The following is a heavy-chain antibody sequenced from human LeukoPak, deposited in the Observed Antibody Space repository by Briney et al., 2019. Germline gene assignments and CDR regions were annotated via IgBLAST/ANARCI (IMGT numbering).Heavy chain of an antibody. CDR1: GFTFSSYS. V-gene: IGHV3-21*04. CDR2: ISSSSSYI. Sequence: GGSLRLSCAASGFTFSSYSMNWVRQAPGKGLEWVSSISSSSSYIYYADSVKGRFTISRDNAKNSLYLQMNSLRAEDTAVYYCARDPAIWFGIRDDYWGQGTLVTVSS. J-gene: IGHJ4*02. D-gene: IGHD3-10*01. CDR3: ARDPAIWFGIRDDY.